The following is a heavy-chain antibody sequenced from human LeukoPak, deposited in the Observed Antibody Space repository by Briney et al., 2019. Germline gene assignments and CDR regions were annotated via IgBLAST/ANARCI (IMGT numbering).Heavy chain of an antibody. CDR1: GFTFSSYE. CDR3: ARAPVTSCRGAYCRPFDY. CDR2: ISSSGSTI. D-gene: IGHD2-15*01. Sequence: GGSLRLSCAASGFTFSSYEMNWVRQAPGKGLEWVSYISSSGSTIYYADSVKGRFTISRDNAKNSLYLQMNSLRAEDAAVYYCARAPVTSCRGAYCRPFDYWGQGTLVTVSS. V-gene: IGHV3-48*03. J-gene: IGHJ4*02.